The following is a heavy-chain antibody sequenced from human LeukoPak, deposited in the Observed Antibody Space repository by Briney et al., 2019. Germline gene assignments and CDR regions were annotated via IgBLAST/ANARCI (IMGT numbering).Heavy chain of an antibody. D-gene: IGHD2-21*01. V-gene: IGHV4-59*08. CDR3: ARLLRPGGRKGDCFDI. J-gene: IGHJ3*02. CDR2: FYDSGDF. Sequence: SHTLSLTCTVSGGPITGHHWPWIRRPPGTALEGIGYFYDSGDFNYNPSLKSRVTISMDMSNNQFSLSMSSVTAADTAMYYCARLLRPGGRKGDCFDIWGQGTMVTVSS. CDR1: GGPITGHH.